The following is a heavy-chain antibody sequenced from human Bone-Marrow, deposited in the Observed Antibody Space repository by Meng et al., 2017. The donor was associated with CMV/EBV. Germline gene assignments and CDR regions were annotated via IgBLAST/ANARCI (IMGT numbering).Heavy chain of an antibody. D-gene: IGHD6-19*01. V-gene: IGHV3-15*01. CDR3: TTDGGSGWYLRPLLFGSY. CDR1: FSNAW. Sequence: FSNAWMSWGRPAPGKGLEWVGRIKSKTDGGTTGYAAPVKGRFTISRDDSKNTLYLQMNSLKTEDTAVYYCTTDGGSGWYLRPLLFGSYWGQGTLVTVSS. CDR2: IKSKTDGGTT. J-gene: IGHJ4*02.